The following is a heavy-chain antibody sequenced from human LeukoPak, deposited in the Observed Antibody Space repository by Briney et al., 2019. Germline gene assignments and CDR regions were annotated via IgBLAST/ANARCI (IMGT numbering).Heavy chain of an antibody. Sequence: ASVKVSCKASGYTFTSYYMHWVRQAPGQGLEWMGVINPSGGSTSYAQKFQGRVTMTRDTSTSTVYMEVSSLRSEDTAVYYCATSVVVVAATGYSYGPFDYWGQGTLVTVSS. CDR3: ATSVVVVAATGYSYGPFDY. J-gene: IGHJ4*02. CDR1: GYTFTSYY. V-gene: IGHV1-46*01. CDR2: INPSGGST. D-gene: IGHD2-15*01.